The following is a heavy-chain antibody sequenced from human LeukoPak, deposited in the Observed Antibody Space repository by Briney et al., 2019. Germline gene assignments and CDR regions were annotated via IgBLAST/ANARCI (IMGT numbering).Heavy chain of an antibody. Sequence: PGGSLRLSCAASGFTFSRNAMNWVRQAPGKGLERVSFISSGSNYMSYADSVKGRFTISRDNAKNSLYLQMNSLRAEDTAVYYCARPLDSSNNYFDYWGQGTLVTVSA. D-gene: IGHD6-13*01. CDR3: ARPLDSSNNYFDY. J-gene: IGHJ4*02. CDR2: ISSGSNYM. V-gene: IGHV3-21*01. CDR1: GFTFSRNA.